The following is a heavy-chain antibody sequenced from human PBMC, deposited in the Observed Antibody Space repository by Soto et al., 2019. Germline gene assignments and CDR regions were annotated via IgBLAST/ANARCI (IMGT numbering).Heavy chain of an antibody. D-gene: IGHD1-1*01. Sequence: SETLSLTCTVSGDSVTSVSDYWSWIRQPPGKGLEWIGRIDASGNTNYSPSLNSRVTLSVDTSKEQFSLKLTSVTAADTAVYYCARFSNNWFQTEGMDVWGQGTTVTVSS. CDR2: IDASGNT. CDR3: ARFSNNWFQTEGMDV. V-gene: IGHV4-61*01. J-gene: IGHJ6*02. CDR1: GDSVTSVSDY.